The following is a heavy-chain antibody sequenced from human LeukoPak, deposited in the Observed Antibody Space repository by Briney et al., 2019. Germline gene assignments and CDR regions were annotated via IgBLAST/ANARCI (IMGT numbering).Heavy chain of an antibody. CDR1: GGSISSSFYY. V-gene: IGHV4-39*01. CDR3: ARHYSP. Sequence: SETLSLTCTVSGGSISSSFYYWGWIRQPPGKGLEWIGSIYHSGSTYYSPSLKSRVTISVDTSRNQFSLNLSSVTAADTAVYYCARHYSPWGQETLVAVSS. D-gene: IGHD4-11*01. J-gene: IGHJ5*02. CDR2: IYHSGST.